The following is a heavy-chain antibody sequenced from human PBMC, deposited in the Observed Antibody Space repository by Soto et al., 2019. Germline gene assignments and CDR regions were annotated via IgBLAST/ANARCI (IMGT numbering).Heavy chain of an antibody. V-gene: IGHV3-23*01. CDR1: GFTFSSYA. D-gene: IGHD3-9*01. Sequence: GGSLSLSCAASGFTFSSYAMSWVRQAPGKGLEWVSAISGSGGSTYYADSVKGRFTISRDNSKNTLYLQMNSLRAEDTAVYYCAKDIVHDILTGYPHYFDYWGQGTLVTVSS. CDR2: ISGSGGST. J-gene: IGHJ4*02. CDR3: AKDIVHDILTGYPHYFDY.